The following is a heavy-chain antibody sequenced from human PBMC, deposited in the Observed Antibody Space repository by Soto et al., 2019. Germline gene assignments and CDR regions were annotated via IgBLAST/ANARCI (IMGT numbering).Heavy chain of an antibody. V-gene: IGHV1-3*01. CDR1: RYTFTSYA. D-gene: IGHD2-2*01. Sequence: ASVKVSFKGSRYTFTSYAMHWVRQAPGQRLEWMGWINAGNGNTKYSQKFQGRVTITRDTSASTAYMELSSLRSEDTAVYYCARVYCSSTSCYNYYGMDVWGQGTTVTVSS. CDR3: ARVYCSSTSCYNYYGMDV. CDR2: INAGNGNT. J-gene: IGHJ6*02.